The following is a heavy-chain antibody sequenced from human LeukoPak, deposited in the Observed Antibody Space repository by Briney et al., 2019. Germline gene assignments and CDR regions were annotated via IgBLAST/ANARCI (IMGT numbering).Heavy chain of an antibody. Sequence: SETLSLTCAVYGGSFSGYYWSWIRQPPGKGLEWIGEINHSGSTDYNPSLKSRVTISVDTSKNQFSLKLCSVTAADTAVYYCAREGTVAGSYFDYWGQGTLVTVSS. CDR3: AREGTVAGSYFDY. D-gene: IGHD6-19*01. J-gene: IGHJ4*02. CDR2: INHSGST. V-gene: IGHV4-34*01. CDR1: GGSFSGYY.